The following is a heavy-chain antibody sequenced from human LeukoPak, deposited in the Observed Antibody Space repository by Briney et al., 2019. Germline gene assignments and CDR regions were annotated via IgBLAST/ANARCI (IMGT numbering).Heavy chain of an antibody. CDR3: ARPRYYDSSGYYDY. J-gene: IGHJ4*02. Sequence: SSETLSLTCAVYGGSFSGYYWSWIRQPPGKGLEWIGEINHSGSTNYNPSLKSRATISVDTSKNQFSLKLSSVTAADTAVYYCARPRYYDSSGYYDYWGQGTLVTVSS. V-gene: IGHV4-34*01. CDR2: INHSGST. CDR1: GGSFSGYY. D-gene: IGHD3-22*01.